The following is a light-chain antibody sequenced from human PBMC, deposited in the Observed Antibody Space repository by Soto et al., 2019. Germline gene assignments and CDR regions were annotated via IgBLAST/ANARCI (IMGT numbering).Light chain of an antibody. CDR3: HHYAKSPPLA. V-gene: IGKV3-20*01. CDR2: GAS. Sequence: EIVLTQSPGTLSLSPGERATLSCRASQSVSSTYLAWYQQKPGQAPRLLIYGASIRATGIPDRFSGSGSGTDFTLTISRLEPEDFAVYYCHHYAKSPPLAFGGGTKVEIK. CDR1: QSVSSTY. J-gene: IGKJ4*01.